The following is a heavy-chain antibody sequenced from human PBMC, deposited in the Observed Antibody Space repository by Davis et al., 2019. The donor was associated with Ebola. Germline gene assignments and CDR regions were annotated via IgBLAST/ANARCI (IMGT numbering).Heavy chain of an antibody. J-gene: IGHJ4*02. CDR3: ARGIVATITDY. D-gene: IGHD5-12*01. V-gene: IGHV4-59*01. CDR1: AGSLSSYY. CDR2: IYYSGST. Sequence: SQPLSPTCPLVAGSLSSYYRRWIRQPPGKGLEWIGYIYYSGSTNYNPSLKSRVTISVDTSKNQFSLKLSSVTAADTAVYYCARGIVATITDYWGQGTLVTVSS.